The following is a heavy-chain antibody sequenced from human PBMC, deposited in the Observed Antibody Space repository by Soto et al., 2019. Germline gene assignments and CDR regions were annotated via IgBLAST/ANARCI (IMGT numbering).Heavy chain of an antibody. CDR2: IYDSGDA. CDR1: GGSISSYF. Sequence: PSETLSLTCSVSGGSISSYFRNWIRQAPGKGLEWIGCIYDSGDANYNPSLKSRVTISLDTSKNQFSLKLSSVTAADTAVYYCVSSRTAIYGDALDIWAQGTMVTV. V-gene: IGHV4-59*03. D-gene: IGHD2-21*02. CDR3: VSSRTAIYGDALDI. J-gene: IGHJ3*02.